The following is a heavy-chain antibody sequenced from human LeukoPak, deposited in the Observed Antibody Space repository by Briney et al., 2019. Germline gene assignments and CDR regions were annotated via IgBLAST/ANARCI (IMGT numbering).Heavy chain of an antibody. J-gene: IGHJ4*02. CDR1: GFTVSSNY. D-gene: IGHD3-9*01. Sequence: GGSLRFSCAASGFTVSSNYMSWVRQAPGKGLEWVSVIYSGGSTYYADSVKGRFTISRDNSKNTLYLQMNSLRAEDTAVYYCARANYYDILTGYHDYWGQGTLVTVSS. CDR2: IYSGGST. V-gene: IGHV3-66*02. CDR3: ARANYYDILTGYHDY.